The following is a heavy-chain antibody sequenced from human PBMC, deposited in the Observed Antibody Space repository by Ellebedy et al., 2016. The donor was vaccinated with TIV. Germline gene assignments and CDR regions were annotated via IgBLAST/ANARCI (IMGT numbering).Heavy chain of an antibody. CDR3: ARYSAAATNFDY. J-gene: IGHJ4*02. CDR2: IYYSGST. D-gene: IGHD1-26*01. Sequence: SETLSLTXTVSGGSISSYYWSWIRQPPGKGLEWIGYIYYSGSTNYSPSLKSRVTISIDTSKNKFSLNLSSVTAADTAVYYCARYSAAATNFDYWGQGTLVTVSS. CDR1: GGSISSYY. V-gene: IGHV4-59*13.